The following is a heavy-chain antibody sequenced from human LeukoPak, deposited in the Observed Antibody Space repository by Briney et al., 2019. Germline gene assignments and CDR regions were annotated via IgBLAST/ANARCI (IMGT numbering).Heavy chain of an antibody. CDR1: GFTVSTSY. CDR3: ATIAYDRRAFDI. CDR2: LYRGGNT. J-gene: IGHJ3*02. Sequence: GGSLRLSCAASGFTVSTSYMTWVRQAPGKGLEWVSVLYRGGNTYYADSVKGRFTISRDNSKNTLFLQMNSLRAEDTAVYYCATIAYDRRAFDIWGLGTMVSVS. D-gene: IGHD3-22*01. V-gene: IGHV3-53*01.